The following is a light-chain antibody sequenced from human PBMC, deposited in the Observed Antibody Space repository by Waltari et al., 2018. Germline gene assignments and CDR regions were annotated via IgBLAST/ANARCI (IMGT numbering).Light chain of an antibody. J-gene: IGKJ1*01. V-gene: IGKV3D-15*01. Sequence: EIVMTQSPATLSLSPGERATLSCRASQSVSSSLAWYQQKPGQAPRLLIYGASSRATAIPDRFSGSGSGTEFTLTISSLEPEDVAVYYCQQNSNWPQTFGQGTKVEIK. CDR2: GAS. CDR1: QSVSSS. CDR3: QQNSNWPQT.